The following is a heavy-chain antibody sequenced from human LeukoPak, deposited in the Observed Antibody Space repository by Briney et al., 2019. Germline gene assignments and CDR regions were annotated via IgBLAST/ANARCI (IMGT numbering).Heavy chain of an antibody. Sequence: KTGGSLRLSCAASGFTFSSYEMNWVRQAPGKGLEWIGEINHSGSTNYNPSLKSRVTISVDTSKNQFSLKLSSVTAADTAVYYCARGRPIFGVVTPLDYWGQGTLVTVSS. CDR2: INHSGST. J-gene: IGHJ4*02. V-gene: IGHV4-34*01. D-gene: IGHD3-3*01. CDR3: ARGRPIFGVVTPLDY. CDR1: GFTFSSYE.